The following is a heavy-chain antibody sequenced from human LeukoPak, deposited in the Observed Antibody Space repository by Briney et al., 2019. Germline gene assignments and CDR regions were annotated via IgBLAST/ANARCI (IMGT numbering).Heavy chain of an antibody. D-gene: IGHD3-22*01. CDR1: GGSISSSSYY. Sequence: SETLSLTCTVSGGSISSSSYYWGWIRQPPGKGLEWIGSIYYSGSTYYNPSLKSRVTIFVDTSKNQFSLKLSSVTAADTAVYYCARRSGYYYPHDYWGQGTLVTVSS. CDR3: ARRSGYYYPHDY. CDR2: IYYSGST. V-gene: IGHV4-39*01. J-gene: IGHJ4*02.